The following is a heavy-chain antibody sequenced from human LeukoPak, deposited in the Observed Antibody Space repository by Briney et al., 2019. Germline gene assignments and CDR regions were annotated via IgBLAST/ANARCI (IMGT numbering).Heavy chain of an antibody. Sequence: SETLSLTCAVYGGSFSGYYWSWIRQPPGKGLEWIGEINHSGSTNYNPSLKSRVTISVDTSKNQFSLKLSSVTAADTAVYYCASGGGCSSTSCHPAHYYGMDVWGKGTTVTVSS. J-gene: IGHJ6*04. D-gene: IGHD2-2*01. CDR1: GGSFSGYY. V-gene: IGHV4-34*01. CDR3: ASGGGCSSTSCHPAHYYGMDV. CDR2: INHSGST.